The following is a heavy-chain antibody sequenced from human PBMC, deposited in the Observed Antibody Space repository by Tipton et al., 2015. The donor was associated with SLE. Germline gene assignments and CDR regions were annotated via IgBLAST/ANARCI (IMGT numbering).Heavy chain of an antibody. J-gene: IGHJ4*02. Sequence: SGFTFSSYGMHWVRQAPGKGLEWVAFIRYDGYSKYYADSVKGRLTISRDNSKNTLFLQMSSLRAEDTAVYYCAKSWGGSLFSYWGQGTLVTVSS. CDR1: GFTFSSYG. V-gene: IGHV3-30*02. CDR2: IRYDGYSK. D-gene: IGHD3-16*01. CDR3: AKSWGGSLFSY.